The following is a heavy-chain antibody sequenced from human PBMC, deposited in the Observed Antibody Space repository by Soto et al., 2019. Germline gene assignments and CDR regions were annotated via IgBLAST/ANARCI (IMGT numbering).Heavy chain of an antibody. J-gene: IGHJ5*02. CDR1: GGSISSSSYY. D-gene: IGHD3-10*01. CDR3: ARHYYGSGSYYGGDWFDP. Sequence: QLQLQESGPGLVKPSETLSLTCTVSGGSISSSSYYWGWIRQPPGKGLEWIGSIYYSGSTYYNPSLKSRVTISVDTSKNQFSLKLSSVTAADTAVYYCARHYYGSGSYYGGDWFDPWGQGTLVTVSS. CDR2: IYYSGST. V-gene: IGHV4-39*01.